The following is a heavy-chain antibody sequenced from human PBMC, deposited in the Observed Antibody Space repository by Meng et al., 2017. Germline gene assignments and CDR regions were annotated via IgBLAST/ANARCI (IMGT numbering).Heavy chain of an antibody. D-gene: IGHD6-19*01. CDR3: ARDQVAVAGKKGYYYYGMDV. CDR2: IYHSGST. CDR1: GYSISSGYY. V-gene: IGHV4-38-2*02. Sequence: SETLSLTCTVSGYSISSGYYWCWIRQPPGKGLEWIGSIYHSGSTYYNPSLKSRVTISVDTSKNQFSLKLSSVTAADTAVYYCARDQVAVAGKKGYYYYGMDVWGQGTTVTVSS. J-gene: IGHJ6*02.